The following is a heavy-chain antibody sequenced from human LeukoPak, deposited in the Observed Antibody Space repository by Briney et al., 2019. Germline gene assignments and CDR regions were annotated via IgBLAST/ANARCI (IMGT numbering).Heavy chain of an antibody. J-gene: IGHJ5*02. V-gene: IGHV1-18*01. D-gene: IGHD1-26*01. Sequence: ASVKVSCKASGYTFTNYGISWVRQAPGQGLEWMGWISAYNGNTKYAQKLQGRVTMTTDTSTSTAYMELRSLRSDDTAVYYCARVFSGSYEITNWFDPWGQGTLVTVSS. CDR3: ARVFSGSYEITNWFDP. CDR1: GYTFTNYG. CDR2: ISAYNGNT.